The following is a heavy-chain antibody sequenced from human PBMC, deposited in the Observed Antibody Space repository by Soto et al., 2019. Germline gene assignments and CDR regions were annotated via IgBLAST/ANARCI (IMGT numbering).Heavy chain of an antibody. V-gene: IGHV3-23*01. J-gene: IGHJ4*02. D-gene: IGHD6-19*01. Sequence: EVQLLESGGGLVQPGGSLRLSCAASGFTFSTYAMSWVRQAPGEGLEWVSGISGTGGTYYADSVKGRFTISRDNSKNTLYLQMNSLRAEDTAVYYCAKIPISSAWLDFDYWGQGTLVTVSS. CDR2: ISGTGGT. CDR3: AKIPISSAWLDFDY. CDR1: GFTFSTYA.